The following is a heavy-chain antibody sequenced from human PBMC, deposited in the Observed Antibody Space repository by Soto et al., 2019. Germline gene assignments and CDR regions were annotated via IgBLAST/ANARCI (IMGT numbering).Heavy chain of an antibody. CDR1: GGSISSGDYN. V-gene: IGHV4-30-4*01. D-gene: IGHD2-2*01. J-gene: IGHJ5*02. CDR2: IYYTGST. CDR3: ARVPDR. Sequence: SETLSLTCTVSGGSISSGDYNWSWIRQPPGKGLEWIGYIYYTGSTYYNPSLESRVTISVDTSKNQFSLKLSSVTAADTAVYYCARVPDRWGQGTLVTVS.